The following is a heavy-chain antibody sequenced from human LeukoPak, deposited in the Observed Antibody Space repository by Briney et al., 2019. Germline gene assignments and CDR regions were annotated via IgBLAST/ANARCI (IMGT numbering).Heavy chain of an antibody. CDR3: ARGRRDSSWYWFFDL. D-gene: IGHD6-13*01. J-gene: IGHJ2*01. CDR1: GGSFRGYY. Sequence: SETLSLTCPVCGGSFRGYYWSWLRQPPGKGREWIGEINHSGSTNYNPSLKSRVTISVDTSKNQFSLKLSSVTAADTAVYYCARGRRDSSWYWFFDLWGRGTLVTVSS. CDR2: INHSGST. V-gene: IGHV4-34*01.